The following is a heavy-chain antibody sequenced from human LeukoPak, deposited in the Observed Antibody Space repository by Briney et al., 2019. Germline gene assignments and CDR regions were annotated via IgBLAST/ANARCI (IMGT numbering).Heavy chain of an antibody. D-gene: IGHD2-2*01. J-gene: IGHJ6*02. CDR1: GGSFSGYY. V-gene: IGHV4-34*01. CDR3: ARGIPYCSSTSCLPATYYHYYGMDV. Sequence: SETLSLTCAVYGGSFSGYYWSWIRPPPGKGLEWIGEINHSGSTNYNPSLKSRVTISVDTSKNQFSLKLSSVTAADTAVYYCARGIPYCSSTSCLPATYYHYYGMDVWGQGTTVTVSS. CDR2: INHSGST.